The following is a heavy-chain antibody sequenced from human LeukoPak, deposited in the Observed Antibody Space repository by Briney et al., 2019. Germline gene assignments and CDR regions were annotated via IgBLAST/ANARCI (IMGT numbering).Heavy chain of an antibody. Sequence: PGGSLRLSCAASGFTFGSYSMNWVRQAPGKGLEWVSYISSSSSTIYYADSVKGRFTISRDNAKNSLYLQMNSLRAEDTAVYYCARVSYCTNGVCYTDENWFDPWGQGTLVTVSS. V-gene: IGHV3-48*01. D-gene: IGHD2-8*01. CDR1: GFTFGSYS. CDR3: ARVSYCTNGVCYTDENWFDP. J-gene: IGHJ5*02. CDR2: ISSSSSTI.